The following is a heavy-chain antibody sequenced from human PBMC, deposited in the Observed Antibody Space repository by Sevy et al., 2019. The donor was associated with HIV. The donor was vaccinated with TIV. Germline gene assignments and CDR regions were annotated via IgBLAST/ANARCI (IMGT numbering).Heavy chain of an antibody. J-gene: IGHJ4*02. CDR2: LSYDGGAQ. D-gene: IGHD6-19*01. Sequence: GGSLRLSCAASGFSVSSHAMHWVRQAPGKGLEWVALLSYDGGAQYYVDSVKGRFSISRDNSKNILYLQMNSLRPADTALYCCTRDAGYSVGWYPSNYWGQGTLVTVSS. CDR3: TRDAGYSVGWYPSNY. V-gene: IGHV3-30*04. CDR1: GFSVSSHA.